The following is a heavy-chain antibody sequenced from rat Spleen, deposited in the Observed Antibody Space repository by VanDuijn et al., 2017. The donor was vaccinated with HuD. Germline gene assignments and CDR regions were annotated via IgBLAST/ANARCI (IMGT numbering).Heavy chain of an antibody. CDR2: MWSDGDT. CDR1: GFSLTSYG. V-gene: IGHV2-32*01. Sequence: QVQLKESGPGLVQPSQTLSLTCTVSGFSLTSYGVTWVRQPPGKGLEWMGVMWSDGDTSYNSALKSRLSISMDTSKSQVFLKMNTLQTEDTATDYCARARGGGLGYFDYWGQGVMVTVSS. J-gene: IGHJ2*01. CDR3: ARARGGGLGYFDY. D-gene: IGHD4-1*01.